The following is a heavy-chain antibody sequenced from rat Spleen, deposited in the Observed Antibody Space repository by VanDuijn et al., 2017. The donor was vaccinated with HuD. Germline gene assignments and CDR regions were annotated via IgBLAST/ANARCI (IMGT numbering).Heavy chain of an antibody. J-gene: IGHJ2*01. Sequence: EVQLVESGGGLEQPGRSLKLSCAASGFTFSNYGMAWVRQAPTKGLEWVATISYDGSHTYYRDSVKGRFSISRDNAQNTLYLQMNSLRSEDTATYYCTRVGFDTMGIYFDYWGQGVMVTVSS. CDR3: TRVGFDTMGIYFDY. CDR1: GFTFSNYG. V-gene: IGHV5-29*01. CDR2: ISYDGSHT. D-gene: IGHD1-7*01.